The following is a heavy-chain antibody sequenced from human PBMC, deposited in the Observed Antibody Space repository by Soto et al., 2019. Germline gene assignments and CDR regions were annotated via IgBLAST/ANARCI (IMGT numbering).Heavy chain of an antibody. CDR1: GFTFSNYA. D-gene: IGHD6-19*01. J-gene: IGHJ5*02. V-gene: IGHV3-23*01. CDR3: ARDERIAVAGTDT. CDR2: ISGPGGST. Sequence: EVHLLESGGGLVQPGGSLRLSCAASGFTFSNYAMTWFRQAAGKGLEWVSSISGPGGSTYYADSVQGRFTVSRDNSKNTLFLQMNSLRAEDTALYYCARDERIAVAGTDTWGQGILVTVTS.